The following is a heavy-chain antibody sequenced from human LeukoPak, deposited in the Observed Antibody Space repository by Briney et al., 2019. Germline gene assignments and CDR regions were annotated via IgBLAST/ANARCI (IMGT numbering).Heavy chain of an antibody. V-gene: IGHV3-33*01. CDR2: TWNDGSKE. CDR1: GFTFSTYG. Sequence: GRSLRLSCAASGFTFSTYGMHWVGQAQGKGMEWVAVTWNDGSKEYYADSVKGRFTISRDNSKNTLYLQMNSLRAEYTAVYYCARASYSYWGQGTLVTVSS. CDR3: ARASYSY. J-gene: IGHJ4*02. D-gene: IGHD4-11*01.